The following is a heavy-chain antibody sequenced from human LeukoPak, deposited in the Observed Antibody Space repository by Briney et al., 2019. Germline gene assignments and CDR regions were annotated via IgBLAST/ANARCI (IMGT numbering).Heavy chain of an antibody. V-gene: IGHV3-21*01. Sequence: KAGGSLRLSCAASGFTFGSYSMNWVRQAPGKGLEWVSSISSSSSYIYYADSVKGRFTISRDNAKNSLYLQMNSLRAEDTAVYYCARDMVRGVQNWFDPWGQGTLVTVSS. CDR1: GFTFGSYS. CDR2: ISSSSSYI. J-gene: IGHJ5*02. D-gene: IGHD3-10*01. CDR3: ARDMVRGVQNWFDP.